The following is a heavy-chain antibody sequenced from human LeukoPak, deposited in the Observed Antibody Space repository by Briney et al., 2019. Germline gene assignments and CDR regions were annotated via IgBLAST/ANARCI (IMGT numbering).Heavy chain of an antibody. CDR3: AKDMAGTTNYFDY. D-gene: IGHD1-7*01. V-gene: IGHV3-48*04. CDR1: GFTFSSYS. CDR2: ISSSSSTI. Sequence: GGSLRLSCAASGFTFSSYSMNWVRQAPGKGLEWVSYISSSSSTIYYADSEKGRFTISRDNAKNSLYLQMNSLRAEDTAVYYCAKDMAGTTNYFDYWGQGTLVTVSS. J-gene: IGHJ4*02.